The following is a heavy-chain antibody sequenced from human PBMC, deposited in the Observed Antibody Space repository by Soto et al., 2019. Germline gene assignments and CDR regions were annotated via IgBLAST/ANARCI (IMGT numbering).Heavy chain of an antibody. Sequence: VRQAPGQGLEWMGWINPNSGGTNYAQKIQGWVTMTRDTSISTAYMELSRLRSDDTAVYYCAREPLGYSSSSVYFDYWGQGTLVTVSS. CDR3: AREPLGYSSSSVYFDY. D-gene: IGHD6-6*01. V-gene: IGHV1-2*04. J-gene: IGHJ4*02. CDR2: INPNSGGT.